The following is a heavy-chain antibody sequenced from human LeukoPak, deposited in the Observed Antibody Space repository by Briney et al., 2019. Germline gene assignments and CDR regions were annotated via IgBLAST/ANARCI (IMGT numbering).Heavy chain of an antibody. CDR1: GYTFTSYY. CDR2: INPSGGST. V-gene: IGHV1-46*01. CDR3: ARGDILTGLYYFDY. J-gene: IGHJ4*02. D-gene: IGHD3-9*01. Sequence: ASVKVSCKASGYTFTSYYMHWVRQAPGQGLEWMGIINPSGGSTSYAQKLQGRVTMTTDTSTSTAYMELRSLRSDDTAVYYCARGDILTGLYYFDYWGQGTLVTVSS.